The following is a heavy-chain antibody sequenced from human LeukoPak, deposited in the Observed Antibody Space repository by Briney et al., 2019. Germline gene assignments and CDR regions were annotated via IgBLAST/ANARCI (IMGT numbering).Heavy chain of an antibody. CDR2: ISGSGGST. V-gene: IGHV3-23*01. Sequence: GGTLRLSCAASGFTFSSYGMSWVRQAPGKGLEWVSAISGSGGSTYYADSVKGRFTISRDNSKNTLYLQMNSLRAEDTAVYYCAKDGYDILTGPPNYWGQGTLVTVSS. D-gene: IGHD3-9*01. CDR1: GFTFSSYG. CDR3: AKDGYDILTGPPNY. J-gene: IGHJ4*02.